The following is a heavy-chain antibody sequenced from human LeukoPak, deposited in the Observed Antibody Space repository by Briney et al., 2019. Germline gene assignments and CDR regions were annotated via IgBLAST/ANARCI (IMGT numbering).Heavy chain of an antibody. D-gene: IGHD5-12*01. CDR3: ARDWSGYSGYERYNWFDP. CDR1: GYTFTGYY. CDR2: INPNSGGT. V-gene: IGHV1-2*02. Sequence: ASVKVSCKASGYTFTGYYMHWVRQAPGQGLEWMGWINPNSGGTNYAQKFQGRITMTRDTSISTVYMELSRLRSDDTAVYYCARDWSGYSGYERYNWFDPWGQGTLVTVSS. J-gene: IGHJ5*02.